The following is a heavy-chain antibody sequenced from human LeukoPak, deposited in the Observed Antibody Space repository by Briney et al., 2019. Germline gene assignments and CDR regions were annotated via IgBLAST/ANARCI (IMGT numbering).Heavy chain of an antibody. CDR3: ARTPEYYGSSGYAFDI. Sequence: SETLSLTCAVYGGSFSGYYWSWIRQPPGKGLEWIGEINHSGSTNYNPSLKSRVTISVDTSKNQFSLKLSSVTAADTAVYYCARTPEYYGSSGYAFDIWGQGTMVTVSS. CDR1: GGSFSGYY. J-gene: IGHJ3*02. CDR2: INHSGST. D-gene: IGHD3-22*01. V-gene: IGHV4-34*01.